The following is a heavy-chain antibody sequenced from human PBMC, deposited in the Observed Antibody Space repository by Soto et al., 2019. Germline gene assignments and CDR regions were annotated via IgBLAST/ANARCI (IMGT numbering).Heavy chain of an antibody. D-gene: IGHD1-20*01. CDR1: GGSISSYY. J-gene: IGHJ4*02. V-gene: IGHV4-59*01. Sequence: PSETLSLSCTVSGGSISSYYWSWIRQPPGKGLKWIGYIYYSGSTNYNPSLKSRVTISVDTSKNQFSLKLSSVTAADTAVYYCARGGNRYNWKPFTFDYWGQGTLVTVSS. CDR3: ARGGNRYNWKPFTFDY. CDR2: IYYSGST.